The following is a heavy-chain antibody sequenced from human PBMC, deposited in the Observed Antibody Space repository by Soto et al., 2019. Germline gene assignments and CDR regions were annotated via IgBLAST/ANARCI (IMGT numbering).Heavy chain of an antibody. Sequence: PSETLSLTCAVYGRSFSGYYWSWIRQPPGKGLEWIGEINHSGSTNYNPSLKSRVTISVDTSKNQFSLKLSSVTAADTAVYYCARGLIPIVVVVAADAFDIWGQGTMVTVSS. V-gene: IGHV4-34*01. D-gene: IGHD2-15*01. CDR3: ARGLIPIVVVVAADAFDI. CDR2: INHSGST. J-gene: IGHJ3*02. CDR1: GRSFSGYY.